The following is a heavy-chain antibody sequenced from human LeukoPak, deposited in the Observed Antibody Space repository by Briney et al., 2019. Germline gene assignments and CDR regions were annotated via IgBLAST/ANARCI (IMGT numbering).Heavy chain of an antibody. CDR3: ARGLYYYGSGGSWFDP. Sequence: SETRSLTRAVYGGSFSGYYCSWIRQPPGKGLEWIGEINHSGSTNYNPSLKSRVTISVDTSKNQFSLKLSSVTAADTAVYYCARGLYYYGSGGSWFDPWGQGTLVTVSS. J-gene: IGHJ5*02. CDR1: GGSFSGYY. V-gene: IGHV4-34*01. D-gene: IGHD3-10*01. CDR2: INHSGST.